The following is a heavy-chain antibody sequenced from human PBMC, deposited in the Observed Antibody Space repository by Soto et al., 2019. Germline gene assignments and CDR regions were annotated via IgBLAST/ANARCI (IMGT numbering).Heavy chain of an antibody. D-gene: IGHD6-19*01. CDR3: ARRVAVAGYYYYHAMDV. Sequence: QVQLQESGPGLVKPSETLSLTCTVSGGSINSYYWAWIRQSPGKGLEWIGYIFYTGSTNYNPSLESRVTISVDTSKKYFSLILRSVTAADTAVYYCARRVAVAGYYYYHAMDVWGQGTTVTVSS. CDR2: IFYTGST. V-gene: IGHV4-59*08. CDR1: GGSINSYY. J-gene: IGHJ6*02.